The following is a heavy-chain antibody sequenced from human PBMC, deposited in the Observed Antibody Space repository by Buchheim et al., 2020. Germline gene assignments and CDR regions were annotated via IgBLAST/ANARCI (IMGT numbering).Heavy chain of an antibody. CDR1: GGSISSGDYY. CDR2: IFYSGST. Sequence: QVQLQESGPGLVKPSQTLSLTCTVSGGSISSGDYYWSWIRQPPGKGLERIGYIFYSGSTYYNPSLKSRVTISVDTSKNQFSLKLSSVTAADTAVYYCARSENYYDSSGYSNWFDPWGQGTL. V-gene: IGHV4-30-4*01. J-gene: IGHJ5*02. D-gene: IGHD3-22*01. CDR3: ARSENYYDSSGYSNWFDP.